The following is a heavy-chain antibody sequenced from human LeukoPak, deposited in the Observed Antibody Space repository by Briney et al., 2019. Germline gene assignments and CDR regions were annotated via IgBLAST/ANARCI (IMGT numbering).Heavy chain of an antibody. Sequence: GGSLRLSCAASGFTFSSSSMNWVRQAPGKGLEWVSYISSGSHTIYYADSVKGRFTISRDNAKNSLYLQMSSLRDEDTAVYYCARGITVTQTVDYWGQGTLVTVSS. CDR2: ISSGSHTI. CDR1: GFTFSSSS. J-gene: IGHJ4*02. CDR3: ARGITVTQTVDY. D-gene: IGHD4-17*01. V-gene: IGHV3-48*02.